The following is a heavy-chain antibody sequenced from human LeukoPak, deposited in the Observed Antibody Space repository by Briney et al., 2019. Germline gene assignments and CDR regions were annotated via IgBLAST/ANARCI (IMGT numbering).Heavy chain of an antibody. J-gene: IGHJ4*02. CDR1: GFTFSSYS. CDR3: TRGRYQFLGPNDY. D-gene: IGHD2-2*01. V-gene: IGHV3-48*02. CDR2: ITMNSVR. Sequence: GGSLRLSCAASGFTFSSYSMNWVRQAPGKGLEWVSYITMNSVRLYADSMKGRFTISRDNDKNSVYLQMNSLRDEDTAVYYCTRGRYQFLGPNDYWGQGSLVTVSS.